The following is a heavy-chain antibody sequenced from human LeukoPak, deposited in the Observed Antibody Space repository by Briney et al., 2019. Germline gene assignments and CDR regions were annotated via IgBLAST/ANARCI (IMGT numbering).Heavy chain of an antibody. J-gene: IGHJ5*02. Sequence: GESLKISCKGSGYSFTSYWIGWVRQMPGKGLEWMGIIYPGDSDTRYSPSFQGQVTISADKSISTAYLQWSSLEASDTAMYYCARAGGFRQWLVHNWFDPWGQGTLVTVSS. D-gene: IGHD6-19*01. CDR2: IYPGDSDT. CDR1: GYSFTSYW. CDR3: ARAGGFRQWLVHNWFDP. V-gene: IGHV5-51*01.